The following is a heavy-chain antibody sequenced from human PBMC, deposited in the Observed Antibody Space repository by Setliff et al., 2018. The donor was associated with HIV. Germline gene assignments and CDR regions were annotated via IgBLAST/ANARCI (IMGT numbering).Heavy chain of an antibody. V-gene: IGHV4-4*02. CDR2: IYHGGST. Sequence: PSETLSLTCAVSGSSISSSNWWSWVRQPPGKGLEWIGEIYHGGSTNYNPSLKSRVTISVDKSKNQFSLKLASVTAADTAVYYCASGEPYYYDSTGYSGNYFDYWGQGTLVTVSS. D-gene: IGHD3-22*01. J-gene: IGHJ4*02. CDR3: ASGEPYYYDSTGYSGNYFDY. CDR1: GSSISSSNW.